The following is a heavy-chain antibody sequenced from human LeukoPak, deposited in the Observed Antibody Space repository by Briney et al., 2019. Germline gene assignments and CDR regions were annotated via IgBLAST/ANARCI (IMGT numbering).Heavy chain of an antibody. CDR2: ISSSSSFI. V-gene: IGHV3-21*01. Sequence: GGSLRLSCAASGFTFSSYSMNWVRQAPGKGLEWVSSISSSSSFIYYADSVKGRFTISRDNAKNSLYLQMNSLRAEDTAVYYCAREYSSSWYFDYWGQGTLVTVSS. D-gene: IGHD6-13*01. CDR3: AREYSSSWYFDY. J-gene: IGHJ4*02. CDR1: GFTFSSYS.